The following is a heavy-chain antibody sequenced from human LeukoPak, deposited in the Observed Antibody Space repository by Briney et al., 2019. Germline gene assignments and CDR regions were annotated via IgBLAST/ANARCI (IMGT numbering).Heavy chain of an antibody. V-gene: IGHV4-4*07. J-gene: IGHJ5*02. D-gene: IGHD2-15*01. CDR1: GGSFSTYY. CDR3: ARAPLDCTGGTCYSSGWFDP. CDR2: IYTSGST. Sequence: SETLSLTCTVSGGSFSTYYWSWIRQPAGKGLEWIGRIYTSGSTNYIPSLKSRVTMSVDTSKNQFSLKLSSVTAADTAVYYCARAPLDCTGGTCYSSGWFDPWGQGTLVTVSS.